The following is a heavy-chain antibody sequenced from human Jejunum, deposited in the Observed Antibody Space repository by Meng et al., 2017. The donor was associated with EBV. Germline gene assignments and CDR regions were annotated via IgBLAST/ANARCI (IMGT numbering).Heavy chain of an antibody. Sequence: VQLVEVGGGVVQPGRSLRVSCVGSGVMFSDHGMHWVRQARGKGLEWVAIVSYDGRKEYYADSVKGRFTVSRDSSKNEVSLQMDSLRPEDTAVYYCARGSGYSDYMFDYWGQGALVTVSS. V-gene: IGHV3-30*03. CDR1: GVMFSDHG. D-gene: IGHD4-11*01. J-gene: IGHJ4*02. CDR2: VSYDGRKE. CDR3: ARGSGYSDYMFDY.